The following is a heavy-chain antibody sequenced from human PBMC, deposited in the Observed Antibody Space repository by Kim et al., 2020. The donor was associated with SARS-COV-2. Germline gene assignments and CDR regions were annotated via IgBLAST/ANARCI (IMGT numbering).Heavy chain of an antibody. D-gene: IGHD1-26*01. V-gene: IGHV3-15*01. J-gene: IGHJ5*02. Sequence: GGSLRLSCAASGFTFSNAWMSWVRQAPGKGLEWVGRIKSKTDGGTTDYAAPVKGRFTISRDDSKNTLYLQMNSLKTEDTAVYYCTTDTAGATDWFDPWGQGTLVTVSS. CDR2: IKSKTDGGTT. CDR3: TTDTAGATDWFDP. CDR1: GFTFSNAW.